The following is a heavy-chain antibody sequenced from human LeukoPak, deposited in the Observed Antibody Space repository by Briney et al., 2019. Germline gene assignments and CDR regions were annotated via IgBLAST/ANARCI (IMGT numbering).Heavy chain of an antibody. Sequence: GGSLRLSCAGSGFTFSSYSMKWVRQAPGKGLEWVSYISSSGSTIYYADSVKGRFTISRDNAKNSLYLQMNSLRAEDTAVYYCARAAFEYSSSSLDYWGQGTLVTVSS. J-gene: IGHJ4*02. CDR1: GFTFSSYS. D-gene: IGHD6-6*01. CDR3: ARAAFEYSSSSLDY. V-gene: IGHV3-48*04. CDR2: ISSSGSTI.